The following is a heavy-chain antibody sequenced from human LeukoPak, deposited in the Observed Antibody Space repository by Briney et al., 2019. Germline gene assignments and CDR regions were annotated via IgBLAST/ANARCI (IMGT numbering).Heavy chain of an antibody. V-gene: IGHV1-18*01. CDR3: ARDLGVVVVTAIPRPFDI. D-gene: IGHD2-21*02. CDR2: ISAYNGNT. J-gene: IGHJ3*02. CDR1: GGTFSSYA. Sequence: ASVKVSCKASGGTFSSYAISWVRQAPGQGLEWMGWISAYNGNTNYAQKLQGRVTMTTDTSTSTAYMELRSLRSDDTAVYYCARDLGVVVVTAIPRPFDIWGQGTMVTVSS.